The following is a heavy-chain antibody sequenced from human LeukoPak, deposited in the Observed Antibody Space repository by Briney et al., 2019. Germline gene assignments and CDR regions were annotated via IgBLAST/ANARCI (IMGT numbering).Heavy chain of an antibody. CDR1: GFTFSSYG. Sequence: GGSLRLSCAASGFTFSSYGMHWVRQAPGQGLEWVALIRYDGGKEYYADSVKGRFTISRDNSKNTLYLQMSSLRVEDTAVYYCVKTRMYSSSPLEYWGQGTLVTVSS. CDR2: IRYDGGKE. V-gene: IGHV3-30*02. D-gene: IGHD6-6*01. J-gene: IGHJ4*02. CDR3: VKTRMYSSSPLEY.